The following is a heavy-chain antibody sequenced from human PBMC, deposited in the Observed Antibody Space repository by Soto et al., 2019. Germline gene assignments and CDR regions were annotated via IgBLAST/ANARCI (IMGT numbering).Heavy chain of an antibody. CDR2: IKSKTDGGTT. V-gene: IGHV3-15*01. Sequence: PGGSLRLSCTASGFTFSSFGMAWVRQAPGKGLEWVGRIKSKTDGGTTDYAAPVKGRFTISRDDSKNTLYLQMNSLKTEDTAVYYCLHMGSTTYYYDSSGYNPADYWGQGTLVTVSS. J-gene: IGHJ4*02. CDR1: GFTFSSFG. D-gene: IGHD3-22*01. CDR3: LHMGSTTYYYDSSGYNPADY.